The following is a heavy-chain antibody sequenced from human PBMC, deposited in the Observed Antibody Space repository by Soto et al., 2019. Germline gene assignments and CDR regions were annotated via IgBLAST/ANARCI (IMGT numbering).Heavy chain of an antibody. CDR1: GGSFSGYY. CDR2: INHSVST. Sequence: APETLFLTCAVYGGSFSGYYWTWIRQPPETGLEWIGEINHSVSTNYNPSLKTRVTISVDTSQNQFSLKLTAVTAADTAVYYCERDKITGLFDYWGQGTLVTVSS. V-gene: IGHV4-34*01. J-gene: IGHJ4*02. CDR3: ERDKITGLFDY. D-gene: IGHD2-8*02.